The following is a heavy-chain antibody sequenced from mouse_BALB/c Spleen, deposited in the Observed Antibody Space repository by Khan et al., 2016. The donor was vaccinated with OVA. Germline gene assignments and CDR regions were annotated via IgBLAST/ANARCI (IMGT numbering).Heavy chain of an antibody. CDR2: ISGDSNTI. Sequence: EVELVESGGGLVQPGGSRKLSCAASGFTFSSYGMHWVRQAPERGLEWVAYISGDSNTIYYADTVKGRFTISRDNPRNTLFLQMTSLMSEDTAMYCCATSYFYGYYFAYWGPGTTLTVSS. J-gene: IGHJ2*01. D-gene: IGHD1-1*01. V-gene: IGHV5-17*02. CDR3: ATSYFYGYYFAY. CDR1: GFTFSSYG.